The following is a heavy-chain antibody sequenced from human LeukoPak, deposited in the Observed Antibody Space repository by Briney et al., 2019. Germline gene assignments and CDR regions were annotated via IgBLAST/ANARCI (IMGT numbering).Heavy chain of an antibody. J-gene: IGHJ5*02. CDR3: ARYQLLYVDWSAP. CDR2: IYYSGST. D-gene: IGHD2-2*02. V-gene: IGHV4-30-4*08. Sequence: SQTLSLTCTVSGGSISSGDYYWSWIRQPPGKGLEWIGYIYYSGSTYYNPSLKSRVTISVDTSKNQFSLKLSSVTAADTAVYYCARYQLLYVDWSAPGGKEPLVTVSS. CDR1: GGSISSGDYY.